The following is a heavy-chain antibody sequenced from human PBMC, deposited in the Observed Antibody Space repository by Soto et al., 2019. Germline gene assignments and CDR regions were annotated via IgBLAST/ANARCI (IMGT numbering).Heavy chain of an antibody. D-gene: IGHD3-16*01. CDR1: GVSVNITNNY. Sequence: SETLSLTCSVSGVSVNITNNYWSWIRQPPGKGLEWIGYISYSENTNYNSSLKSRVSISVDKSRNQLSMKLLSVTAADTAIYYGGRNQGIVRVFDPWRQGTLVTVSS. CDR2: ISYSENT. CDR3: GRNQGIVRVFDP. J-gene: IGHJ5*02. V-gene: IGHV4-61*01.